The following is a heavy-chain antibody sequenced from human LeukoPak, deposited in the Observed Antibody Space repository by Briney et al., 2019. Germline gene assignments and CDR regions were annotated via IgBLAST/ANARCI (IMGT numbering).Heavy chain of an antibody. CDR1: GGSFSGYY. Sequence: SETLSLTCAVYGGSFSGYYWSWIRQPPGKGLEWIWEINHSGSTNYNPSLKSRVTISVDTSKNQFSLKLSSVTAADTAVYYCARGTIFGPRYYYMDVWGKGTTVTVSS. V-gene: IGHV4-34*01. D-gene: IGHD3-3*01. CDR3: ARGTIFGPRYYYMDV. J-gene: IGHJ6*03. CDR2: INHSGST.